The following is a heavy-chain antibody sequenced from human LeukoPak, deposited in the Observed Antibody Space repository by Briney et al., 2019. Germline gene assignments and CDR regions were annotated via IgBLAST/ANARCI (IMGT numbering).Heavy chain of an antibody. D-gene: IGHD3-9*01. V-gene: IGHV4-34*01. CDR1: GGSFSGYY. Sequence: SETLSLTCAVYGGSFSGYYWSWIRQPPGKGLEWIGEINHSGSTNYNPSLKSRVTISVDTSKNQFSLKLSSVTAADTAVYYCASLNFHYYDILTGYYNWFDPWGQGTLVTVSS. CDR3: ASLNFHYYDILTGYYNWFDP. J-gene: IGHJ5*02. CDR2: INHSGST.